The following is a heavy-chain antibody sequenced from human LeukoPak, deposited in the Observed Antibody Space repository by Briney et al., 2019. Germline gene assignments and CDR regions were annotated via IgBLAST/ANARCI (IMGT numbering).Heavy chain of an antibody. CDR3: ARDREGDYIWGSYRPDWFDP. CDR2: ISSSSYI. Sequence: PGGSLRLSYAAPGFTFSSYTMNWVRQAPGKGLEWVSSISSSSYIYYADSVKGRFTISRDNAKNSLYLQMNSLRAEDTAVYYCARDREGDYIWGSYRPDWFDPWGQGTLVTVSS. J-gene: IGHJ5*02. CDR1: GFTFSSYT. D-gene: IGHD3-16*02. V-gene: IGHV3-21*01.